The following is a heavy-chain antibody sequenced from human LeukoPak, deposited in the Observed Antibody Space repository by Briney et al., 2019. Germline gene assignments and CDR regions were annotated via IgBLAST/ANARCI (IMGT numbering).Heavy chain of an antibody. CDR3: ARVSRGYNWFDP. CDR2: INPNSGGT. J-gene: IGHJ5*02. Sequence: ASVKVSCKASGYTFTGYYMHWVRQAPGQGLEWMGRINPNSGGTNYAQKFQGRVTMTRDTSISTAYMGLSRLRSDDTAVYYCARVSRGYNWFDPWGQGTLVTVSS. CDR1: GYTFTGYY. V-gene: IGHV1-2*06. D-gene: IGHD3-10*01.